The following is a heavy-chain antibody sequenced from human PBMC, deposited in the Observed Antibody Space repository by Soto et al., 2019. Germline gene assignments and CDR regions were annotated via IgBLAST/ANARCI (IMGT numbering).Heavy chain of an antibody. V-gene: IGHV4-59*01. CDR3: ARDPCGGDCSYYYYYGMDV. J-gene: IGHJ6*02. D-gene: IGHD2-21*02. CDR1: GGSISSYY. Sequence: PSETLSLTCTVSGGSISSYYWSWIRQPPGKGLEWIGCIYYSGSTNYNPSLKSRVTISVDTSKNQFSLKLSSVTAADTAVYYCARDPCGGDCSYYYYYGMDVWGQGTTVTVSS. CDR2: IYYSGST.